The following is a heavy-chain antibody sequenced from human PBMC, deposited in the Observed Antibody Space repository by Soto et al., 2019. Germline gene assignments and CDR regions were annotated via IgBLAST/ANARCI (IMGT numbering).Heavy chain of an antibody. CDR1: GFTVSSNY. CDR2: IYSDGTT. Sequence: EVQLVESGGGLVQPGGSLRLSCAVSGFTVSSNYMTWVRQAPGKGLTWVSIIYSDGTTYYADSVKGRFTISRDNSKNTLYLQVNSLRAEDTAVYYCARKGSSGNDAFDIWGQGTMVTVSS. D-gene: IGHD3-22*01. CDR3: ARKGSSGNDAFDI. J-gene: IGHJ3*02. V-gene: IGHV3-66*01.